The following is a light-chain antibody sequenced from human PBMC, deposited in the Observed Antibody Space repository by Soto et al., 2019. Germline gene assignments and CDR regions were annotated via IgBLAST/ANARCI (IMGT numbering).Light chain of an antibody. CDR3: QQCRNWPRT. Sequence: SPANLSVSPGERSAVSCRASQGIDGKNLAWYQQKPGQAHRLLIYDASNRATGIPARFSGSGSGTDFTLTISSLEPEDFALYYCQQCRNWPRTFGQGTKVDIK. V-gene: IGKV3-11*01. CDR1: QGIDGKN. J-gene: IGKJ1*01. CDR2: DAS.